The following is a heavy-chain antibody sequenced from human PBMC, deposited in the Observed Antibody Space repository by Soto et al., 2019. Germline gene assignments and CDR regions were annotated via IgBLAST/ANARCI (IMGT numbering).Heavy chain of an antibody. CDR1: GFTFGSVA. J-gene: IGHJ4*02. D-gene: IGHD5-12*01. CDR3: ARLRDGYNLDY. Sequence: GGSLKLSGAPTGFTFGSVAMHWVRRAPGKGLEYVSAISSNGGYTYYANSVKGRFTISRDNSKNALYLQMGSLRAEDMAAYYCARLRDGYNLDYWGQGP. CDR2: ISSNGGYT. V-gene: IGHV3-64*01.